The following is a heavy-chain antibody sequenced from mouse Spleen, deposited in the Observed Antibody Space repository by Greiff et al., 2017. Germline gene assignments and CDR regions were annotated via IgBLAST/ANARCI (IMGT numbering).Heavy chain of an antibody. V-gene: IGHV5-9-3*01. CDR1: GFTFSSYA. D-gene: IGHD2-1*01. Sequence: EVKLMESGGGLVKPGGSLKLSCAASGFTFSSYAMSWVRQTPEKRLEWVATISSGGSYTYYPDSVKGRFTISRDNAKNTLYLQMSSLRSEDTAMYYCARQYGNFSYWYFDVWGAGTTVTVSS. CDR2: ISSGGSYT. J-gene: IGHJ1*01. CDR3: ARQYGNFSYWYFDV.